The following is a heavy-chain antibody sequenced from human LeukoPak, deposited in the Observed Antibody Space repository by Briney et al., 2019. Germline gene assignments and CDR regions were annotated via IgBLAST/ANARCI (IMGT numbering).Heavy chain of an antibody. CDR2: IYSGGNT. V-gene: IGHV3-53*01. J-gene: IGHJ5*02. Sequence: GGSLRLSCAASGFTFSSNHMSLVRQAPGKGLEWVSVIYSGGNTYYADSVKGRFTISRDNSKNTLYLQMNSLRAEDTAVYYCVRDLTWGQGTRVTVSS. CDR1: GFTFSSNH. CDR3: VRDLT.